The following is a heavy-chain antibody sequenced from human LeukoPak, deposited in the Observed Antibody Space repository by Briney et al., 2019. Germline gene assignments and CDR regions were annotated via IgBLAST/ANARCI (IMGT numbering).Heavy chain of an antibody. CDR3: ARGPTLGLDI. CDR2: INPNSGDT. V-gene: IGHV1-2*02. Sequence: ASVKVSCKAFGYTFTAYYIHWVRQAPGQGLEWMGWINPNSGDTALLQRFQGRVTMTRDTSIITAYMELSSLTSDDTGMYYCARGPTLGLDIWGQGTMVTVSS. CDR1: GYTFTAYY. J-gene: IGHJ3*02.